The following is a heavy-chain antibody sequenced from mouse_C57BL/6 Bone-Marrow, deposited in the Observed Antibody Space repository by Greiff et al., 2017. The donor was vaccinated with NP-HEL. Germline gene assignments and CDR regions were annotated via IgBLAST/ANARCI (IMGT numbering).Heavy chain of an antibody. CDR1: GYTFTSYG. Sequence: VQLQQSGAELARPGASVKLSCKASGYTFTSYGISWVKQRTGQGLEWIGAIYPRSGNTYYNEKFKGKATLTADKSSSTAYLELRSLTSEDSAVYVCARKSNYVFAYWGQGTLVTVSA. V-gene: IGHV1-81*01. CDR2: IYPRSGNT. J-gene: IGHJ3*01. D-gene: IGHD2-5*01. CDR3: ARKSNYVFAY.